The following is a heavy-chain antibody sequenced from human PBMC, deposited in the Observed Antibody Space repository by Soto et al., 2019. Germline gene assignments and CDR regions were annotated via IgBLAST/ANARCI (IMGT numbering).Heavy chain of an antibody. CDR1: GYTLTELY. Sequence: ASVKVSCKASGYTLTELYMHWVRQAPGKGLEWMGGFNPDDGGTNYAQKFQGRVTMTRDTSINTAYMELSSLRSEDTAVYYCDSGGGYGSGGYYSYYFDFWGQGTLVTVSS. CDR3: DSGGGYGSGGYYSYYFDF. J-gene: IGHJ4*02. D-gene: IGHD3-10*01. CDR2: FNPDDGGT. V-gene: IGHV1-24*01.